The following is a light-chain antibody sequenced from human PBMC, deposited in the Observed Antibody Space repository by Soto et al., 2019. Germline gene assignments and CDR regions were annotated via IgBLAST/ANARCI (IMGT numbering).Light chain of an antibody. CDR3: ATWDLTLSAGVL. Sequence: QSALTQPASVSGSPGQSITISCTGTSSDVGGSNYVSWYQQLPGKAPKLLIYDDHQRPSGIPDRFSASKSGTSATLDITGLQPADEADYYCATWDLTLSAGVLFGGGTKLTVL. J-gene: IGLJ2*01. V-gene: IGLV2-14*01. CDR1: SSDVGGSNY. CDR2: DDH.